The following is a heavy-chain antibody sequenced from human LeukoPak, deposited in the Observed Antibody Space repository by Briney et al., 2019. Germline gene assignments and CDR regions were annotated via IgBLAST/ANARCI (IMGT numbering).Heavy chain of an antibody. D-gene: IGHD2-2*01. CDR2: ISYDGSNT. CDR1: GFTFSGYD. CDR3: TTLVRELRIQGIVVVPAAAY. Sequence: GGSLRLSCAASGFTFSGYDMHWVRQAPGKGLEWVAMISYDGSNTDYEDSVKGRFTISRDNSKNTLYLQMNSLKTEDTAVYYCTTLVRELRIQGIVVVPAAAYWGQGTLVTVSS. V-gene: IGHV3-30-3*01. J-gene: IGHJ4*02.